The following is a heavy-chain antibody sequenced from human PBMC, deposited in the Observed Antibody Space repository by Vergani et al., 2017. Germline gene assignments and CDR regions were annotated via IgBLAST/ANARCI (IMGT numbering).Heavy chain of an antibody. D-gene: IGHD6-19*01. CDR3: AKGQILYSSGWYVDY. J-gene: IGHJ4*02. V-gene: IGHV3-23*04. Sequence: EVQLVESGGGLVKPGGSLRLSCAASGFTFSNAWMSWVRQAPGKGLEWVSAISGSGGSTYYADSVKGRFTISRDNSKNTLYLQMNSLRAEDTAVYYCAKGQILYSSGWYVDYWGQGTLVTVSS. CDR2: ISGSGGST. CDR1: GFTFSNAW.